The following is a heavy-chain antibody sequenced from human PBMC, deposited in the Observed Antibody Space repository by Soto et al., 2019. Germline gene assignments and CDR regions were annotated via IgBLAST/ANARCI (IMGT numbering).Heavy chain of an antibody. V-gene: IGHV4-30-4*02. CDR3: ARRYGGNFDY. CDR2: IYSTAST. J-gene: IGHJ4*02. D-gene: IGHD1-26*01. CDR1: GGSISSGDYY. Sequence: SETLSLTCTVSGGSISSGDYYWSWIRQPPGKGLEWIGYIYSTASTYYNPSLKSRVTISVDTSKNQFSLKLNSVTAADTAVYYCARRYGGNFDYWGQGTLVTVSS.